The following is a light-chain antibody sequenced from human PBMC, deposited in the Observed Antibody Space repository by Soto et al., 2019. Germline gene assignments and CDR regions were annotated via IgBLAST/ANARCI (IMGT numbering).Light chain of an antibody. Sequence: QSVLTQPASVSGSPGQSITISCAGTTSDVAYYDLVSCYHQHPGRAPTLLIYEVDKRPSGISVRFSGSKSGATASLTISGLLPEDEAVYFCCTYAGHVPKFGGGTKLTVL. CDR3: CTYAGHVPK. V-gene: IGLV2-23*02. CDR1: TSDVAYYDL. CDR2: EVD. J-gene: IGLJ2*01.